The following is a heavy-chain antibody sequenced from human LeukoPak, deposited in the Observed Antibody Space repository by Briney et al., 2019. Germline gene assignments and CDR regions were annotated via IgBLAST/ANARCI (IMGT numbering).Heavy chain of an antibody. J-gene: IGHJ4*02. CDR1: GFTFSDFA. D-gene: IGHD2-15*01. Sequence: PGGSLRLSCAASGFTFSDFAMSWVRQPPGKGLEWIGEINHSGSTNYNPSLKSRVTISVDTSKNQFSLKLSSVTAADTAVYYCATGGYCSGGSCYVWWGQGTLVTVSS. V-gene: IGHV4-34*08. CDR2: INHSGST. CDR3: ATGGYCSGGSCYVW.